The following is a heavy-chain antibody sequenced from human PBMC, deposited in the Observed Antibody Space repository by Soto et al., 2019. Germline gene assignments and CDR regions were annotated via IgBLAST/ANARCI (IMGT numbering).Heavy chain of an antibody. CDR3: ARSSIAPRLFMYPFDY. V-gene: IGHV4-39*01. J-gene: IGHJ4*02. D-gene: IGHD6-6*01. Sequence: SETLSLTCSVSGGSISSTAYYWAWIRQSPGKGLEWIGSIYYSGSTYYNTSLKSRVTISVDTTKNQFSLKLSSVTAADTAVYYCARSSIAPRLFMYPFDYWGQGTLVTVSS. CDR1: GGSISSTAYY. CDR2: IYYSGST.